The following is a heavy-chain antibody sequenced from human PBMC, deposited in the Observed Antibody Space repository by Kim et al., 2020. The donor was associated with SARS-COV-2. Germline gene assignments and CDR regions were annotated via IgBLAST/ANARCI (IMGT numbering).Heavy chain of an antibody. CDR2: ISSSGNTK. CDR1: GFTFSSYD. Sequence: GGSLRLSCAASGFTFSSYDMNWVRQAPGKGLEWVSYISSSGNTKYYADSVKGRFTISRDNAKNSLYLQMNSLRAEDTAVYYCARDSPLYSSGWLDYWGQGTLVTVSS. V-gene: IGHV3-48*03. J-gene: IGHJ4*02. D-gene: IGHD6-19*01. CDR3: ARDSPLYSSGWLDY.